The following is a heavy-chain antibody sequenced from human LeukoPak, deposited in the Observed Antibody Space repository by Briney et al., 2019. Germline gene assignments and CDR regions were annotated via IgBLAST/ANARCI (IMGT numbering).Heavy chain of an antibody. CDR3: AKLRGPTSFFDY. CDR2: IWYEERTK. V-gene: IGHV3-33*06. J-gene: IGHJ4*02. CDR1: GLTFSDYG. Sequence: PGGSLRLSCTASGLTFSDYGMHWVRQAPGNGLEWVATIWYEERTKYYRDSVKGRFTISRDNSKNTIYLQMNSLRAEDTAVYYCAKLRGPTSFFDYWGQGTLVTVSS. D-gene: IGHD3-10*01.